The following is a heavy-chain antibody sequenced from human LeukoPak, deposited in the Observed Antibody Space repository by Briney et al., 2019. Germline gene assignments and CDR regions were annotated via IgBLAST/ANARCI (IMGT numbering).Heavy chain of an antibody. V-gene: IGHV4-38-2*02. D-gene: IGHD2-21*01. CDR2: IYHSGST. CDR3: AKGIVD. CDR1: GYSISSGYY. Sequence: SETLSLTCTVSGYSISSGYYWGRIRQPPGKGLEWIGSIYHSGSTYYNPSLKSRVTISVDTSKNQFSLKLSSVTAADTAVYYCAKGIVDWGQGTLVTVCS. J-gene: IGHJ4*02.